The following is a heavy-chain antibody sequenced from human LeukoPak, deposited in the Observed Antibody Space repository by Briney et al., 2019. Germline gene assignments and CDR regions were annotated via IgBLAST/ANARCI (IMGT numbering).Heavy chain of an antibody. Sequence: GGSLRLSCTASGFTFGDYAMSWVRQAPGKGLEWVGFIRSKAYGGTTEYAASVKGRFTISRDDSKSIAYLQMNSLKTEDTAVYYCTRDLGSGELLPHPVDYWGQGTLVTVSS. CDR1: GFTFGDYA. J-gene: IGHJ4*02. CDR2: IRSKAYGGTT. V-gene: IGHV3-49*04. D-gene: IGHD1-26*01. CDR3: TRDLGSGELLPHPVDY.